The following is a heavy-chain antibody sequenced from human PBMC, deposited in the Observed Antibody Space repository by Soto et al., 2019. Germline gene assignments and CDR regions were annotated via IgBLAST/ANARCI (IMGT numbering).Heavy chain of an antibody. V-gene: IGHV4-61*01. Sequence: SETLSLTCTVSDGSVSSGSYYWSWIRQPPGKGLEYIGYLYYSGSTNYDPSLKSRVTISVDTPKNQFSLELTSVTAADTAVYYCARGQAFWTGYYRMPYYFDYWGQGTRATVS. J-gene: IGHJ4*02. CDR2: LYYSGST. D-gene: IGHD3-3*01. CDR1: DGSVSSGSYY. CDR3: ARGQAFWTGYYRMPYYFDY.